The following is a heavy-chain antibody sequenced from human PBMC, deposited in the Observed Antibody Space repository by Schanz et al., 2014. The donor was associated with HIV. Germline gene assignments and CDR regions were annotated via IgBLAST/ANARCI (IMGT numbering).Heavy chain of an antibody. V-gene: IGHV3-23*04. D-gene: IGHD3-16*01. CDR1: GFTFNNYA. CDR3: AQMGAFAAFDI. CDR2: ITDSGDKT. J-gene: IGHJ3*02. Sequence: VQLVESGGGLVQPGGSLRLSCVASGFTFNNYAMTWVRQAPGKGLQWVSSITDSGDKTDYTDSVKGRFTISRDNSRNTLFLQMDSLRVDDTAVYYCAQMGAFAAFDIWGHGTVVTVSS.